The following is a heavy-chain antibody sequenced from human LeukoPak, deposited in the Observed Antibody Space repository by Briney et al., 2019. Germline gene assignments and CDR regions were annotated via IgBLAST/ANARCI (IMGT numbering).Heavy chain of an antibody. D-gene: IGHD6-13*01. Sequence: GGSLRLSCAASGLTFSSYAMSWVRQAPGKGLEWVSAISGSGGSTYYADSVKGRFTISRDNSKNTLYLQMNSLRVEDTAVYYCAKESSRIAIGTLDFWGQGTLVTVSS. V-gene: IGHV3-23*01. J-gene: IGHJ4*02. CDR1: GLTFSSYA. CDR3: AKESSRIAIGTLDF. CDR2: ISGSGGST.